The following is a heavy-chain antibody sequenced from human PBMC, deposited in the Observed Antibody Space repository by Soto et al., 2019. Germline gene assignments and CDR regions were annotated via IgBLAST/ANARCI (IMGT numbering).Heavy chain of an antibody. J-gene: IGHJ4*02. D-gene: IGHD1-26*01. V-gene: IGHV3-23*01. CDR3: SSGTDFRCPDY. Sequence: EVHLLESGGGLVQPGGSLRLSCAASGFTFSSYAMSWVRQAPGKGLEWVSGVIASGSGTYYADSVKGRFTISRDNSKNTLFLQMSSLAAEATTVYYCSSGTDFRCPDYWGQGTLVTVSS. CDR1: GFTFSSYA. CDR2: VIASGSGT.